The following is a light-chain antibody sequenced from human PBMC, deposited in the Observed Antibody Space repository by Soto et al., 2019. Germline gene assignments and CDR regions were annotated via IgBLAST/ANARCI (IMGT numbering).Light chain of an antibody. CDR1: QSVGSS. J-gene: IGKJ4*01. CDR2: DAS. Sequence: EIVLTQSPATLSLSPGERATLSCRASQSVGSSLAWYQQKPGQAPRLLIYDASNRATGIPTRFSGSGSGTDLTLTISSLEPEDFAVYYCQQRSNWPALTFGGGTKVDIK. CDR3: QQRSNWPALT. V-gene: IGKV3-11*01.